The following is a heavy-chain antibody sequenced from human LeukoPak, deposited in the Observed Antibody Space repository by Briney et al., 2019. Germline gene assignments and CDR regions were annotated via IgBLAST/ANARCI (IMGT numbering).Heavy chain of an antibody. D-gene: IGHD5-18*01. CDR3: ARGYSYGSSFDY. V-gene: IGHV4-39*07. CDR1: GGSISSSSYY. J-gene: IGHJ4*02. Sequence: PSETLSLTCTVSGGSISSSSYYWGWIRQPPGKGLEWIGSIYYSGSTYYNPSLKSRVTISVDTSKNQFSLKLSSVTAADTAVYYCARGYSYGSSFDYWGQGTLVTVSS. CDR2: IYYSGST.